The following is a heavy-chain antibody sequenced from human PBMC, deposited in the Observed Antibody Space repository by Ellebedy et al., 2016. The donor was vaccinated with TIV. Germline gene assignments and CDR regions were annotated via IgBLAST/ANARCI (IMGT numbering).Heavy chain of an antibody. V-gene: IGHV3-33*01. D-gene: IGHD5-18*01. Sequence: GESLKISCTASGFSFRSYGMHWVRQAPGKGLEWVAVIWYDGSKKYYADSVKGRFTISRDNSKNTLYLQMKRLRAEETDVYYCATGGYSNGYGGWFDPWGQGTLVTVSS. J-gene: IGHJ5*02. CDR3: ATGGYSNGYGGWFDP. CDR2: IWYDGSKK. CDR1: GFSFRSYG.